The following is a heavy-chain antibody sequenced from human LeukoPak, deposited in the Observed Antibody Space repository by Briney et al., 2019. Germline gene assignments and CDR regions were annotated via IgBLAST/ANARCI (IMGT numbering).Heavy chain of an antibody. J-gene: IGHJ6*04. CDR1: GYTFTSYA. Sequence: WASVKVSCKASGYTFTSYAMHWVRQAPGQRLQWMGWINGGIGNTKYSQKFQGRVTITRDTSASTAYMELSSLRSEDTAVYYCARGGPGCSSTSCYGLNYYYYGMDVWGKGTTVTVSS. D-gene: IGHD2-2*01. CDR2: INGGIGNT. V-gene: IGHV1-3*01. CDR3: ARGGPGCSSTSCYGLNYYYYGMDV.